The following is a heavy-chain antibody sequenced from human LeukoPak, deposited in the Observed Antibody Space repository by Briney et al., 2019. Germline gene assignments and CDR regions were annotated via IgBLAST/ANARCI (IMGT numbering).Heavy chain of an antibody. V-gene: IGHV4-38-2*01. J-gene: IGHJ2*01. CDR1: VYSLSGGYY. CDR3: AKITSGFGLVGL. D-gene: IGHD3-10*01. CDR2: IYHSGST. Sequence: SETLSLTCAVSVYSLSGGYYWGWIRRPPGKGREWIGSIYHSGSTYYNPSPKSPVTISVATSQNQFSLKLSSVPAADTAVYYCAKITSGFGLVGLWGRGTLVPVSS.